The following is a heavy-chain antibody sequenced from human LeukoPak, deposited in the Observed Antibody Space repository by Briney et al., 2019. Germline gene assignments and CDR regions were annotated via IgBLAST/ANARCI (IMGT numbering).Heavy chain of an antibody. Sequence: SETLSLTCAVYGGSFSGYYWSWIRQPPGKGLEWIGEINHSGSTNYNPSLKSRVTISVDTSKNQFSLKLSSVTAADTAVYYCARGPYYYDSSGYQGEIDPWGQGTLVTVSS. D-gene: IGHD3-22*01. CDR2: INHSGST. J-gene: IGHJ5*02. CDR3: ARGPYYYDSSGYQGEIDP. V-gene: IGHV4-34*01. CDR1: GGSFSGYY.